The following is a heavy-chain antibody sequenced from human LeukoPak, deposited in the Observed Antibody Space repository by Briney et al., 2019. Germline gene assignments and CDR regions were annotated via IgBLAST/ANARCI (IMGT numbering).Heavy chain of an antibody. CDR2: ISGGGGST. D-gene: IGHD3-9*01. Sequence: SGGSLRLSCAASGFTFSTYAMSWVRQAPGKGLEWVSAISGGGGSTYYADSVKGRFTISRDNSKNTLYLQMNSLRAEDTAVYYCAKVRGYDILTRDRPYFDYWGQGTLVTVSS. V-gene: IGHV3-23*01. CDR3: AKVRGYDILTRDRPYFDY. CDR1: GFTFSTYA. J-gene: IGHJ4*02.